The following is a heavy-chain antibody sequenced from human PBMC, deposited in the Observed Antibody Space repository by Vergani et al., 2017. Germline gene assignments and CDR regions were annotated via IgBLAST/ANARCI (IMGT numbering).Heavy chain of an antibody. CDR3: ARDYGYYYDSSGYYEDDAFDI. CDR2: IKQDGSEK. J-gene: IGHJ3*02. Sequence: EVQLVESGGGLVQPGGSLRLSCAASGFTFSSYWMSWVRQAPGKGLEWVANIKQDGSEKYYVDSVKGRFTISRDNAKNSLYLQMNSLRAEDTAVYYCARDYGYYYDSSGYYEDDAFDIWGQGTMVTVSS. CDR1: GFTFSSYW. V-gene: IGHV3-7*03. D-gene: IGHD3-22*01.